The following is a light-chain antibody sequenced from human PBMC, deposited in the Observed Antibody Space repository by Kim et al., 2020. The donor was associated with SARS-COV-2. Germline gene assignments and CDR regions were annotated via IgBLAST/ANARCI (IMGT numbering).Light chain of an antibody. CDR2: DNN. CDR1: SSNSAKDY. J-gene: IGLJ2*01. V-gene: IGLV1-51*01. Sequence: GRKVTDSFSRGSSNSAKDYVSWYQQLPRTTPKLLIYDNNKRPSEIPDRFSVSESGTSATLGITGLQTGDKADYYCGTWDSSLSAVLFGGGTQLTVL. CDR3: GTWDSSLSAVL.